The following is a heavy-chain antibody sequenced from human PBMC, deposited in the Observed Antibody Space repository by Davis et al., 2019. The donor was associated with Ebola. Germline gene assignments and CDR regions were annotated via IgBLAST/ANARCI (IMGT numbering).Heavy chain of an antibody. D-gene: IGHD3-10*01. CDR2: MIPNSGDT. CDR1: GYTFTSYD. J-gene: IGHJ5*02. CDR3: ARGRGRFGELIKNWFDP. Sequence: ASVKVSCKASGYTFTSYDINWVRQATGQGLEWMGRMIPNSGDTVYAQNFQDRVTMTTDTSTTTAYMELRSLTSDDTAVYYCARGRGRFGELIKNWFDPWGQGTLVTVSS. V-gene: IGHV1-8*01.